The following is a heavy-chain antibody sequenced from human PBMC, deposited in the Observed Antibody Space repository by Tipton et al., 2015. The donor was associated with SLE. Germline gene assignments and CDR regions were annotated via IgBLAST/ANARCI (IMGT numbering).Heavy chain of an antibody. CDR1: GYTFTSYD. Sequence: QSGAEVKRPGASVKVSCKASGYTFTSYDINWVRQATGQGLEWMAWMNPNRGNTGYAQKFQGRVIMTRNSSISTAYMELSSLRSEDTAVYYWATGSMIGTTPYGMDVWGQGTTVTVSS. CDR2: MNPNRGNT. D-gene: IGHD3-22*01. J-gene: IGHJ6*02. V-gene: IGHV1-8*01. CDR3: ATGSMIGTTPYGMDV.